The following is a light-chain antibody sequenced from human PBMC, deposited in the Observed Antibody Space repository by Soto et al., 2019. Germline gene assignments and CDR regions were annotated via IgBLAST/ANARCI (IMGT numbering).Light chain of an antibody. V-gene: IGLV2-14*02. J-gene: IGLJ1*01. CDR2: EGT. Sequence: QSALTQPASVSGSPGQSITISCTGTSSDVVNDLLVSWYQQQPGKAPKLMIYEGTKRPAGVSDRFSGSKSDNTASLTISGLQAEDEAVYFCCSYTDIYTYVFGTGTKVTVL. CDR1: SSDVVNDLL. CDR3: CSYTDIYTYV.